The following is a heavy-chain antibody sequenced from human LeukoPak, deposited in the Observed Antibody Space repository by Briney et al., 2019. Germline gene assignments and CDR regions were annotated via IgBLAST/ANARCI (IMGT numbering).Heavy chain of an antibody. Sequence: GGSLRLSCAASGFTFSSYAMHWVRQAPGKGLEWVAVISHDGGHQNYADSVKGRFTISRDNSKNTLYLQMNSLRAEDTAVYYCARDWSSSGEDAFDIWGQGTMVTVSS. CDR3: ARDWSSSGEDAFDI. J-gene: IGHJ3*02. CDR1: GFTFSSYA. CDR2: ISHDGGHQ. V-gene: IGHV3-30*04. D-gene: IGHD6-19*01.